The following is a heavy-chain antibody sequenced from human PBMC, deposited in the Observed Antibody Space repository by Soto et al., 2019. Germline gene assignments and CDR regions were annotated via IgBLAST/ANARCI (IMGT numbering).Heavy chain of an antibody. J-gene: IGHJ4*02. CDR1: GGSISSGGYF. CDR2: IYYSGRT. V-gene: IGHV4-31*03. CDR3: ARFAREENPKVGSWYYFDY. Sequence: QVQLQESGPGLVKPSQTLSLTCTVSGGSISSGGYFWSWVRQHPGKGLEWIGNIYYSGRTYYNPSLKSRVTISVDTSKTQFSLKLSSVTAADTAVYYCARFAREENPKVGSWYYFDYWGQGTRVTVSS. D-gene: IGHD6-13*01.